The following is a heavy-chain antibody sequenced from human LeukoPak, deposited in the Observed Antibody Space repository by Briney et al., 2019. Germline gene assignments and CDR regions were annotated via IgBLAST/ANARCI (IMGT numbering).Heavy chain of an antibody. CDR3: ARDLVGSTNWFDP. V-gene: IGHV1-2*02. D-gene: IGHD2-8*02. CDR2: INPNSGAT. J-gene: IGHJ5*02. CDR1: GYTFTGYY. Sequence: ASVKVSCKASGYTFTGYYMHWVRQGPGQGLEWMGWINPNSGATNYVQKFQGRVTMTRDTSVSTAYMELSRLTSDDTAAYYCARDLVGSTNWFDPWGQGTLVTVSS.